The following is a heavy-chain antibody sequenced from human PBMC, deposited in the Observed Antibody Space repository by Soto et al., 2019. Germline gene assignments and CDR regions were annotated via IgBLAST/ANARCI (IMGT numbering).Heavy chain of an antibody. J-gene: IGHJ2*01. CDR1: GFTFSSYA. CDR3: ARGDAPPFRVAAWYFDL. D-gene: IGHD6-19*01. CDR2: ISYDGSNK. V-gene: IGHV3-30-3*01. Sequence: QVQLVVSGGGVVQPGRSLRLSCAASGFTFSSYAMHWVRQAPGKGLEWVAVISYDGSNKYYADSVKGRFTISRDNSKNRKYLQMNSLRAEDTAVYYCARGDAPPFRVAAWYFDLWGRGTLVTVSS.